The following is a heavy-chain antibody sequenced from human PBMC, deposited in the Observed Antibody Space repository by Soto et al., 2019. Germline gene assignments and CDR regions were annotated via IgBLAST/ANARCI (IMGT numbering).Heavy chain of an antibody. V-gene: IGHV1-3*04. Sequence: GASVKVSCKASGYTFSGYSMFWVRQTPGQRLEWMGWINTGNGDTFYSHKFQGRVTITRDTSASTAYMELTSLRSEDTALYYCPRGGTSPRYGLDVWGPGTTVTVSS. CDR1: GYTFSGYS. J-gene: IGHJ6*02. CDR2: INTGNGDT. CDR3: PRGGTSPRYGLDV. D-gene: IGHD3-10*01.